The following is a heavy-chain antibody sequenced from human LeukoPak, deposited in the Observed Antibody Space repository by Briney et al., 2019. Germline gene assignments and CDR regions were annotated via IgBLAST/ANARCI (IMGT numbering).Heavy chain of an antibody. CDR1: GGSLSGYY. V-gene: IGHV4-34*01. Sequence: SETLSLTCAVYGGSLSGYYWSWIRQSPGKGLEWIGEINHTGSTNYNPSLKSRVTISVDTSKNQFSLKLSSVTAADTAVYYCAMSITMIIVIIKRPPTIDYWGQGTLVTASS. D-gene: IGHD3-22*01. CDR2: INHTGST. CDR3: AMSITMIIVIIKRPPTIDY. J-gene: IGHJ4*02.